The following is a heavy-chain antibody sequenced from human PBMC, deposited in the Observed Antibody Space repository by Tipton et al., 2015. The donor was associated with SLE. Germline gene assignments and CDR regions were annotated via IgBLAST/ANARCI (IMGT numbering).Heavy chain of an antibody. CDR3: ARAGIAAAYGMDV. CDR2: IYHSGST. J-gene: IGHJ6*02. CDR1: GYSISSVYY. D-gene: IGHD6-13*01. V-gene: IGHV4-38-2*01. Sequence: TLSLTCAVSGYSISSVYYWGWVRQPPGKGLEWIGSIYHSGSTYYNPSLKSRVTISVDTSKNQFSLKLSSVTAADTAVYYCARAGIAAAYGMDVWGQGTTVTVSS.